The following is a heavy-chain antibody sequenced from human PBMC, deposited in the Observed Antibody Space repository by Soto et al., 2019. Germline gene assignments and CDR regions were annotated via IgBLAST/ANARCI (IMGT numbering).Heavy chain of an antibody. Sequence: ASVQVSSEASCFAFTGYCMHWLHQAQRQGHEWMGWINPNSGGTNYAQKFQGWVTMARDTSISTAYMELSRLRSDDTAVYYCARARQYRSSSGALDIWGQATMVTVSS. D-gene: IGHD6-13*01. V-gene: IGHV1-2*04. CDR1: CFAFTGYC. CDR3: ARARQYRSSSGALDI. J-gene: IGHJ3*02. CDR2: INPNSGGT.